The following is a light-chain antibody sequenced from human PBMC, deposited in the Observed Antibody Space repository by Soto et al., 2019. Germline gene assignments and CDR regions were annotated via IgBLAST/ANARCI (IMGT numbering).Light chain of an antibody. Sequence: ILMTQSPATLSVSPGERATLSCRASQSVSSNLAWYQQKPGQAPRLLIYDASNRATGIPAKFSGSGSGTDFTLTISTLEPEDFAVYYCQQRSAWPPITFGQGTRLENK. J-gene: IGKJ5*01. V-gene: IGKV3-11*01. CDR3: QQRSAWPPIT. CDR2: DAS. CDR1: QSVSSN.